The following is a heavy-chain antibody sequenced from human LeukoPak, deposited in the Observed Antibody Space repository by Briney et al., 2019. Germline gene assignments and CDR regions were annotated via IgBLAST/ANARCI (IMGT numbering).Heavy chain of an antibody. V-gene: IGHV3-23*01. Sequence: GGSLRLSCAASGFTFSSYAMSWVRQAPGKGLEWVSAITGSGTSTYYADSVKGRFTVSRDNAKDSLYLQMNSLRAEDTAVYFCARVQVAVQSVFDYFDYWGQGTLVTVSS. J-gene: IGHJ4*02. CDR1: GFTFSSYA. CDR3: ARVQVAVQSVFDYFDY. D-gene: IGHD2-2*01. CDR2: ITGSGTST.